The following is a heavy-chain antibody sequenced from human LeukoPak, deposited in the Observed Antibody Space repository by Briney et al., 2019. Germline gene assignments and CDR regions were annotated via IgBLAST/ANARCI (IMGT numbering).Heavy chain of an antibody. V-gene: IGHV3-30*18. CDR1: GFTFSSYG. CDR2: ISYDGINK. J-gene: IGHJ4*02. D-gene: IGHD1-14*01. Sequence: PGGSLRLSCAASGFTFSSYGMHWVRQAPGKGLEWVAVISYDGINKYHADSVKGRFTISRDNSKNTLYLQMNSLRAEDTALYYCAKVLAGDFGTTDYWGQGTLVTVSS. CDR3: AKVLAGDFGTTDY.